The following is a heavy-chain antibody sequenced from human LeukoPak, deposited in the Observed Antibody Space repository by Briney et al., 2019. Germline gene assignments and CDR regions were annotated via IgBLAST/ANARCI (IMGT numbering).Heavy chain of an antibody. V-gene: IGHV3-23*01. CDR3: AKAYCSSTSCYAQGYYGMDV. D-gene: IGHD2-2*01. J-gene: IGHJ6*02. Sequence: PGGSLRLSCAASGFTFSSYAMSWVRQAPGKGLEWVSAISGSGGSSYYADSVKGRVTISRDNSKKTLYLQMNSLRADDTAVYYCAKAYCSSTSCYAQGYYGMDVWGQGTTVTVSS. CDR2: ISGSGGSS. CDR1: GFTFSSYA.